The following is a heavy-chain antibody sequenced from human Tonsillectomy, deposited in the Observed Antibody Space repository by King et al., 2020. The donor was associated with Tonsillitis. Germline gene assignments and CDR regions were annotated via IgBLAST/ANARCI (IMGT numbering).Heavy chain of an antibody. D-gene: IGHD4-17*01. CDR1: GYTFTSYG. V-gene: IGHV1-18*01. CDR2: ISAYNGNA. J-gene: IGHJ4*02. Sequence: QLVQSGAEVKKPGASVKVSCKASGYTFTSYGISWVRQAPGQGLEWMGWISAYNGNANYAQKLQGRVTMTTDTYTRTAYMELRSLTSDDTSVSYCARDLPLRPTPDGYYEHTFDFWGQGTLVTVSS. CDR3: ARDLPLRPTPDGYYEHTFDF.